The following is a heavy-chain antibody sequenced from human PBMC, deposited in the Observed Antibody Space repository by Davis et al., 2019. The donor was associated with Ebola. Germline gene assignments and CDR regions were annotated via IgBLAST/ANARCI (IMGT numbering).Heavy chain of an antibody. CDR3: ARREGYYYDSIGPGY. CDR2: ISGSGGST. J-gene: IGHJ4*02. CDR1: GFTFSSYA. D-gene: IGHD3-22*01. Sequence: ESLKISCAASGFTFSSYAMSWVRQAPGKGLEWVSAISGSGGSTYYADSVRGRFTISRDNSKNTLYLQMNSLRAEDTAVYYCARREGYYYDSIGPGYWGQGTLVTVSS. V-gene: IGHV3-23*01.